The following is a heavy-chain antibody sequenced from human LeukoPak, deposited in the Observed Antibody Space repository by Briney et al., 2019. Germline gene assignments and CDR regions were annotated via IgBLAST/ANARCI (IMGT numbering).Heavy chain of an antibody. CDR3: AREMDQIMDDAFDI. CDR2: INHSGST. Sequence: SETLSLTCAVYGGSFSGYYWSWIRQPPGKGLEWIGEINHSGSTNCNPSLKGRVTMSVDTSKNQFSLNLWSVTVADTAMYYCAREMDQIMDDAFDIWGQGTMVTVSS. V-gene: IGHV4-34*01. J-gene: IGHJ3*02. CDR1: GGSFSGYY. D-gene: IGHD2-8*01.